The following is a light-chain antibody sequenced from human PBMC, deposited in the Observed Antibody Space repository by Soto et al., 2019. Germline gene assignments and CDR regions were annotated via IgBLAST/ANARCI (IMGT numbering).Light chain of an antibody. J-gene: IGKJ1*01. CDR2: KAS. CDR3: QHYNSYSEA. V-gene: IGKV1-5*03. Sequence: DIQMTQSPSTLSGSVGDGVTITCRASQTISSWLAWYQQKPGKAPKLLIYKASTLKSGVPSRFSGSGSGTEFTLTISSLQPDDFATYYCQHYNSYSEAFGQGTNVDIK. CDR1: QTISSW.